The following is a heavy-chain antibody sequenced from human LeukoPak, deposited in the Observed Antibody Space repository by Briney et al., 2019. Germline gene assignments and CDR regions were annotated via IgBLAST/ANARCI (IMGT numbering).Heavy chain of an antibody. CDR2: IIPIFGTA. V-gene: IGHV1-69*13. D-gene: IGHD2-2*01. CDR1: GGTFSSYA. J-gene: IGHJ6*03. Sequence: SVKVSCKASGGTFSSYAISWVRQAPGQGLEWMRGIIPIFGTANYAQKFQGGVTITADESTSTAYMELSSLRSEDTAVYYCARGVVVPAATVYYYYMDVWGKGTTVTVSS. CDR3: ARGVVVPAATVYYYYMDV.